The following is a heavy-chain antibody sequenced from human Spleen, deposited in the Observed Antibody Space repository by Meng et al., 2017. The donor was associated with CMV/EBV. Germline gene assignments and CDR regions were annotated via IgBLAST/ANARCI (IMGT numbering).Heavy chain of an antibody. Sequence: QLQLQESGPGMVKPSETLSRTCAVYGGSFSGYYWSWIRQPPGKGLEWIGEINHSGSTNYNPSLKSRVTISVDTSKNQFSLKLSSVTAADTAVYYCARGRTTDFFDYWGQGTLVTVSS. CDR2: INHSGST. V-gene: IGHV4-34*01. J-gene: IGHJ4*02. CDR1: GGSFSGYY. CDR3: ARGRTTDFFDY. D-gene: IGHD1-1*01.